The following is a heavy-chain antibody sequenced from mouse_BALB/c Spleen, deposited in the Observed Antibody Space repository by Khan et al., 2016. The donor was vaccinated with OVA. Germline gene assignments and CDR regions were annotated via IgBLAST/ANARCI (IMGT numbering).Heavy chain of an antibody. CDR1: GYTFTSYW. D-gene: IGHD1-1*01. CDR2: IAPGSGST. J-gene: IGHJ4*01. CDR3: ARSNYYGSSLYAMDY. V-gene: IGHV1S41*01. Sequence: DLVKPGASVKLSCKASGYTFTSYWINWIKQRPGQGLECIGRIAPGSGSTYYNEMFKGTATLTVDTSSSTAYIQLSSLSSEASAVYVCARSNYYGSSLYAMDYWGQGTSVTVSS.